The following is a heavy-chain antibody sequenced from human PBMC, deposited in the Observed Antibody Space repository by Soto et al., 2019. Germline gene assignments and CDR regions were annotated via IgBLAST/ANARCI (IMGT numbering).Heavy chain of an antibody. CDR2: IYYSGST. CDR3: ARDSPKYSSSSYWFDP. CDR1: GGSFSSYY. Sequence: PSETLSLTCTVSGGSFSSYYWSWIRQPPGKGLEWIGYIYYSGSTNYNPSLKSRVTISVDTSKNQFSLRLSSVTAADTAVYYCARDSPKYSSSSYWFDPWGQGTLVTVSS. V-gene: IGHV4-59*01. J-gene: IGHJ5*02. D-gene: IGHD6-6*01.